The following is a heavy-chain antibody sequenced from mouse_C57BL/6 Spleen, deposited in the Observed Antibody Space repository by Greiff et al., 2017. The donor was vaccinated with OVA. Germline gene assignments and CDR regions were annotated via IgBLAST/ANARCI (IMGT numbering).Heavy chain of an antibody. CDR2: IYPSDSET. D-gene: IGHD1-1*01. J-gene: IGHJ2*01. CDR3: ARGITTVVDYFDY. Sequence: VQLQQPGAELVRPGSSVKLSCKASGYTFTSYWMDWVKQRPGQGLEWIGNIYPSDSETHYNQKFKDKATLTVDKSSSTAYMQLSSLTSEDSAVYYCARGITTVVDYFDYWGQGTTLTVSS. V-gene: IGHV1-61*01. CDR1: GYTFTSYW.